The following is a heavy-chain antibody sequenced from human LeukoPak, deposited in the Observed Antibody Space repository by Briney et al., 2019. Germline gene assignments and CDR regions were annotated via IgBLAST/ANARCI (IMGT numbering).Heavy chain of an antibody. J-gene: IGHJ3*02. V-gene: IGHV3-53*01. Sequence: GGSLRLSCVASGILVSSNYMSWVRQAPGKGLEWVSFIDSTGSTYYADSVKGRFTISRDNSQNTLYLQMNSLRAEDTAIYYCAKDVGDHSFDIWGQGTMVTVSS. CDR1: GILVSSNY. CDR2: IDSTGST. D-gene: IGHD2-15*01. CDR3: AKDVGDHSFDI.